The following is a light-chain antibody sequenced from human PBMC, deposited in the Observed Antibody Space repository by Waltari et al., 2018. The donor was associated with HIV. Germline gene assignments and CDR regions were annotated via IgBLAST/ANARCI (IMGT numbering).Light chain of an antibody. J-gene: IGLJ3*02. CDR2: QDT. CDR3: QSADSSGTWV. CDR1: ALPKPF. Sequence: SFELTQPPSVSVSPGQTARITCSGDALPKPFASWYQQKPGQAPVLIIYQDTERPAGIPERFSGSSSGTRVTLTVSGVQAEDEADYYCQSADSSGTWVFGGGTKLTVL. V-gene: IGLV3-25*03.